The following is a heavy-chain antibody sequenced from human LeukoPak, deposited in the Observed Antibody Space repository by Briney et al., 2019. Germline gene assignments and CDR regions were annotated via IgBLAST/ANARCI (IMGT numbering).Heavy chain of an antibody. CDR1: GGSISGYY. J-gene: IGHJ3*02. CDR2: MYSSGST. D-gene: IGHD6-6*01. CDR3: ARALPAVHDAFDI. V-gene: IGHV4-4*07. Sequence: SETLSLTCTVSGGSISGYYWSWIRQPAGKGLEWIGRMYSSGSTNYKPSLKSRVTMSVDTSKNQLSLKVTSVTAVDTAVYYRARALPAVHDAFDIWGQGTMVTVSS.